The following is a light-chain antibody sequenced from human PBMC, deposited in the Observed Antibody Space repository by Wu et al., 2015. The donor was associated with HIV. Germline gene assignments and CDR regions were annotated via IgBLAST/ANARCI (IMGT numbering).Light chain of an antibody. CDR2: KAS. J-gene: IGKJ1*01. CDR1: QSISSW. Sequence: DIQMTQSPSTLSASVGDRVTITCRASQSISSWLAWYQQKPGKAPKLLIYKASRSESGVPSRFSGSGSGTEFTLTISSLQPDDFATYYCQQYNNYWTFGQGTKVEIK. V-gene: IGKV1-5*03. CDR3: QQYNNYWT.